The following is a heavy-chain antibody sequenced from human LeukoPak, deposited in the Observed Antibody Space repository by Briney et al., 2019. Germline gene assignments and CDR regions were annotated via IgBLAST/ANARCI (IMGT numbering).Heavy chain of an antibody. D-gene: IGHD6-19*01. V-gene: IGHV3-15*01. CDR1: GFTFSNAW. Sequence: GGSLRLSCAASGFTFSNAWMSWVRQAPGKGLEWVGRIKSKTDGGTTDYTAPVKGRFTISRDDSKNTLYLQMNSLKTEDTAVYYCTTIAVAGLIDYWGQGTLVTVSS. CDR3: TTIAVAGLIDY. CDR2: IKSKTDGGTT. J-gene: IGHJ4*02.